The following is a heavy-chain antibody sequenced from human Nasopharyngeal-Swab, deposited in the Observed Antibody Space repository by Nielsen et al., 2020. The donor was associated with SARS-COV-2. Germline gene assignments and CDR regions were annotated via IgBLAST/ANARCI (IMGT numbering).Heavy chain of an antibody. Sequence: RQAPGKGLDWIGYIYSTGSTDYNPSLESRVTISIDTSKNQFSLKLTSVTAADTAVFYCARGWVGYSGGFDCWGQGTLVTVSS. J-gene: IGHJ4*02. V-gene: IGHV4-59*01. CDR3: ARGWVGYSGGFDC. CDR2: IYSTGST. D-gene: IGHD2-15*01.